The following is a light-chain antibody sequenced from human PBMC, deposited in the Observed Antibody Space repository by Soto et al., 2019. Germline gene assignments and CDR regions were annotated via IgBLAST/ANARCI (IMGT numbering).Light chain of an antibody. V-gene: IGKV1-39*01. CDR3: QQSHNTPWT. Sequence: DIQMIQSPSSLSASVGDRVTITCRASQSIKRYLNWYQQKPGKAPKLLVSVASSLQSGVPSRFSGSGSGTDFTLTISSLQPEDFATYYCQQSHNTPWTFGQGTKVEIK. J-gene: IGKJ1*01. CDR1: QSIKRY. CDR2: VAS.